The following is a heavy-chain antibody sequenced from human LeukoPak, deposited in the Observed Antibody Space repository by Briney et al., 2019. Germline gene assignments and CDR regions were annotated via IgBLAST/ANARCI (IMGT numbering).Heavy chain of an antibody. CDR1: GFTFSSYW. CDR3: ARGARWLRFAYYFDY. CDR2: IKQDGNEK. D-gene: IGHD5-12*01. J-gene: IGHJ4*02. V-gene: IGHV3-7*01. Sequence: PGGSLRLSCAASGFTFSSYWMTWVRQAPGKGLEWVASIKQDGNEKYYVDSVKGRFTISRDNARNSLYLQMNSLRAEDTAVYYCARGARWLRFAYYFDYWGQGTLVTVSS.